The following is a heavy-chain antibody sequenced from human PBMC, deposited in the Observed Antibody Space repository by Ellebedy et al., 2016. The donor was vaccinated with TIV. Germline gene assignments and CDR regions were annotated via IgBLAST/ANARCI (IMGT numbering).Heavy chain of an antibody. Sequence: MPSETLSLTCTVSGDSISSSRYYWVWIRQPPGKGLEWIGSVYNSGNTYYNPSLKSRVSTSVDTSKNHFSLRLNSMTAADTAVYYCARHVYYYGSGSYYNWWYFDFWGQGTLVTVSS. V-gene: IGHV4-39*01. CDR3: ARHVYYYGSGSYYNWWYFDF. CDR2: VYNSGNT. CDR1: GDSISSSRYY. D-gene: IGHD3-10*01. J-gene: IGHJ4*02.